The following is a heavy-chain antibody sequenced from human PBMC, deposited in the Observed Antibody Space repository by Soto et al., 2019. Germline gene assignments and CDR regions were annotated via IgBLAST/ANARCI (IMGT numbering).Heavy chain of an antibody. CDR1: GGTFSSYA. CDR2: IIPIFGTA. CDR3: ARDVDTAMANDY. D-gene: IGHD5-18*01. V-gene: IGHV1-69*13. J-gene: IGHJ4*02. Sequence: SVKVSCKASGGTFSSYAISWVRQAPGQGLEWMGGIIPIFGTANYAQKFQGRVTITADESTSTAYMELSSLRSEDTAVYYCARDVDTAMANDYWRQGTLVTVSS.